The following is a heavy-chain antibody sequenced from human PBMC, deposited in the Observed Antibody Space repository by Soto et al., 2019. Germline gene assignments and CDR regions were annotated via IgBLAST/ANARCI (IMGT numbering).Heavy chain of an antibody. D-gene: IGHD2-15*01. CDR1: GGSISSGDYY. V-gene: IGHV4-30-4*01. Sequence: SETLSLTCTVSGGSISSGDYYWSWIRQPPGKGLEWIGYIYYSGSTNYNPSLKSRVTISVDTSKNQFSLKLTTVTAADTAVYYCARVRGRLLRFDPWGQGTLVTVSS. J-gene: IGHJ5*02. CDR3: ARVRGRLLRFDP. CDR2: IYYSGST.